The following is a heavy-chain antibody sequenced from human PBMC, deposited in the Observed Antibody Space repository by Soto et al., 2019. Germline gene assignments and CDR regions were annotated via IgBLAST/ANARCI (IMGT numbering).Heavy chain of an antibody. CDR2: ISSSGSTI. Sequence: PGGSLRLSCAASGFTFSSYEMNWVRQAPGKGLEWVSYISSSGSTIYYADSVKGRFTISRDNAKNSLYLQMNSLRAEDTAVYYCARDHGNSFWDSNAFDIWGQGTMVTVSS. J-gene: IGHJ3*02. D-gene: IGHD3-16*01. V-gene: IGHV3-48*03. CDR1: GFTFSSYE. CDR3: ARDHGNSFWDSNAFDI.